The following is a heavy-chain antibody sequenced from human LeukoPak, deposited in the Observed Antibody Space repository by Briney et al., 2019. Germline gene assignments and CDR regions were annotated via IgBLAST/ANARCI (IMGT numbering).Heavy chain of an antibody. D-gene: IGHD5-18*01. V-gene: IGHV3-7*01. Sequence: GGSLRLSCTASGFTFSNYWMSWVRQAPGKGLEWVANIKQDGSEKYYVDSVKGRFTISRDNAKNSLSLQMNSLRAEDTAVYYCAREGCSGTAMVTFWGQGTLVTVSS. CDR2: IKQDGSEK. J-gene: IGHJ4*02. CDR1: GFTFSNYW. CDR3: AREGCSGTAMVTF.